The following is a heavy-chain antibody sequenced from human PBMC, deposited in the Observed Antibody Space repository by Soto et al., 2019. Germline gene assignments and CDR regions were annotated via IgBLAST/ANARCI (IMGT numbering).Heavy chain of an antibody. D-gene: IGHD6-13*01. Sequence: QVQLQQWGAGLLKPSETLSLTCAVYGGSFSGYYWSWIRQPPGKGLEWIGEINHSGSTNYNPSLKRRVTISVDTSKNQFYLKLSSVTAADTAVYYCARGTKQQPRIYYFDYWGQVTLVTVSS. J-gene: IGHJ4*02. V-gene: IGHV4-34*01. CDR3: ARGTKQQPRIYYFDY. CDR1: GGSFSGYY. CDR2: INHSGST.